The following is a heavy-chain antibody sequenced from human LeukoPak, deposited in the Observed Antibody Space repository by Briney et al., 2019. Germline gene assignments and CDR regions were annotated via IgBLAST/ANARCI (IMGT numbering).Heavy chain of an antibody. D-gene: IGHD7-27*01. CDR1: GYXFTGYH. V-gene: IGHV1-2*02. J-gene: IGHJ2*01. Sequence: ASVKVSCKASGYXFTGYHMHWVRQAPGQGLEWMGWISPNSGGTDYAQRFQGRVTMTRDTSISTAYMELSSLRSDDTAVYYCAIQPWGSGNNWYFDLWGRGTLVTVSS. CDR2: ISPNSGGT. CDR3: AIQPWGSGNNWYFDL.